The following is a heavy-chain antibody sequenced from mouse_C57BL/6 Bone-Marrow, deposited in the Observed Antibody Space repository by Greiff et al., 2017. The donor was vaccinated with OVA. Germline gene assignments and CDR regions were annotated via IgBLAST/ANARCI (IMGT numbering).Heavy chain of an antibody. V-gene: IGHV5-6*02. J-gene: IGHJ4*01. Sequence: EVKLVESGGDLVKPGGSLKLSCAASGFTFSSYGMSWVRQTPDKRLEWVATISSGGSYNYYPDSVKGRFTISRDNAKNTLYLQMSSLKSEDTAMYYCARRGLRYYAMDDWGQGTSVTVSS. CDR1: GFTFSSYG. CDR3: ARRGLRYYAMDD. CDR2: ISSGGSYN. D-gene: IGHD2-4*01.